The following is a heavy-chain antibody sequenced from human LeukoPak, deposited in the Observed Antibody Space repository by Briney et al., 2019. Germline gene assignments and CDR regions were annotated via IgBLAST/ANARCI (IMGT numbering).Heavy chain of an antibody. CDR3: AREATWGEWYFDH. CDR2: IADDGGVK. D-gene: IGHD3-3*01. J-gene: IGHJ4*02. CDR1: GITFSRHG. V-gene: IGHV3-30*03. Sequence: GGSLRLSCVASGITFSRHGMGWVRQAPGKGLEWVAVIADDGGVKKYADSVKGRFTVSRDNSKSTRYLQMNGLSVEDTAIYYCAREATWGEWYFDHWGQGTPVTVSS.